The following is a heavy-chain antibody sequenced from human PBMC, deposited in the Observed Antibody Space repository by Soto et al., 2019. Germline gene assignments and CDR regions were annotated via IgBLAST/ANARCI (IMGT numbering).Heavy chain of an antibody. CDR3: ARVIAAAFDY. V-gene: IGHV4-59*01. Sequence: SETLSLTCTVSGGSISSYYWSWIRQPPGKGLEWVGYIYYSGSTNYNPSLKSRVTISVDTSKNQFSLKLSSVTAADTAVYYCARVIAAAFDYWGQGTLVTVSS. CDR2: IYYSGST. D-gene: IGHD6-13*01. J-gene: IGHJ4*02. CDR1: GGSISSYY.